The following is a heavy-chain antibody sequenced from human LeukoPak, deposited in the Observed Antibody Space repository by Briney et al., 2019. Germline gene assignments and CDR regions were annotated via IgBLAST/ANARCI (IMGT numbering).Heavy chain of an antibody. CDR3: AKDLCSGGSCYVADY. Sequence: GGSLRLSCAASGFTFSSYAMSWVRQAPGKGLARVSAIRGSGGSTYYADSVEGRFTISRDNSKNTLYLQMNSLRAEDTAVYYCAKDLCSGGSCYVADYWGQGTLVTVSS. J-gene: IGHJ4*02. CDR1: GFTFSSYA. CDR2: IRGSGGST. D-gene: IGHD2-15*01. V-gene: IGHV3-23*01.